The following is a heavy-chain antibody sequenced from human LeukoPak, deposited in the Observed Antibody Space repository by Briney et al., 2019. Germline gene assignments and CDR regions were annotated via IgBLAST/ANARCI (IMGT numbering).Heavy chain of an antibody. V-gene: IGHV3-21*01. CDR3: ARDRTYSSGWFDAFDI. Sequence: GGSLRLSCAASGFTFSSYSINWVRQTPGKGLEWVSSISSSGSYYADSVKGRFTISRDNAKNSLYLQMNSLRAEDTAVYYCARDRTYSSGWFDAFDIWGQGTMVTVSS. J-gene: IGHJ3*02. CDR1: GFTFSSYS. D-gene: IGHD6-19*01. CDR2: ISSSGSY.